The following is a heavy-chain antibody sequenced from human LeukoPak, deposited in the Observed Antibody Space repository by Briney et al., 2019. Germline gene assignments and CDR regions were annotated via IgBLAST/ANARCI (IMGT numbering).Heavy chain of an antibody. D-gene: IGHD2-21*01. Sequence: ASVKVSRKTSGYTFTKYLIHWVRQAPGQGLEWMGTINPSGDSTNYAQRFQGRVTLTEDTSTSTVYMELSSLTSEDTAVYYCARPPYCVFDNCGYWLDPWGPGTLITVSS. CDR3: ARPPYCVFDNCGYWLDP. CDR1: GYTFTKYL. J-gene: IGHJ5*02. V-gene: IGHV1-46*01. CDR2: INPSGDST.